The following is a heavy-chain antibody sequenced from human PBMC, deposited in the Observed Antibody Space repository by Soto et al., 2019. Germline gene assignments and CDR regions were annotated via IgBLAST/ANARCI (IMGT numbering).Heavy chain of an antibody. CDR2: ISYDGSNK. J-gene: IGHJ4*02. CDR1: GFTFSSYG. V-gene: IGHV3-30*18. CDR3: AKDVGANYFGPDY. D-gene: IGHD1-7*01. Sequence: GGSLRLSCAASGFTFSSYGMHWVRQAPGKGLEWVAVISYDGSNKYYADSVKGRFTISRDNSKNTLYLQMNSLRAEDTAVYYCAKDVGANYFGPDYWGQETLVTVSS.